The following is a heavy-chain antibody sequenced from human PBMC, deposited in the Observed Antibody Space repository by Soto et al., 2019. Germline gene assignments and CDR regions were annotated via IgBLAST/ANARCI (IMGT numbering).Heavy chain of an antibody. D-gene: IGHD1-26*01. CDR1: GGTFSSYA. CDR2: IIPIFGTA. CDR3: AREGDSGSYHNWFDP. Sequence: QVQLVQSGAEVKKPGSSVKVSCKASGGTFSSYAISWVRQAPGQGLEWMGGIIPIFGTANYAQKFQGRVTITADKPTSTAYMELSSLRSEDTAVYYCAREGDSGSYHNWFDPWGQGTLVTVSS. J-gene: IGHJ5*02. V-gene: IGHV1-69*06.